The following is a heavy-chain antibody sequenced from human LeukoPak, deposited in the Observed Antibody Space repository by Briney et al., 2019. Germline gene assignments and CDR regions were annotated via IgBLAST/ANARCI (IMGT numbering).Heavy chain of an antibody. J-gene: IGHJ3*02. CDR1: GYTFTGYY. V-gene: IGHV1-2*04. CDR2: INPNSGGT. D-gene: IGHD2-21*01. Sequence: ASVKVSCKASGYTFTGYYMHWVRQAPGQGLEWMGWINPNSGGTNYAQKFQGWVTMTRDTSISTAYMELSSLRSEDTAVYYCASEMWRHLDAFDIWGQGTMVTVSS. CDR3: ASEMWRHLDAFDI.